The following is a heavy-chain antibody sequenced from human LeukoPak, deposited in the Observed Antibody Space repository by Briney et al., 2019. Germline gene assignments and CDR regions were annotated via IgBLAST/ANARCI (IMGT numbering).Heavy chain of an antibody. CDR3: AREVRGWFGEKPFAY. CDR2: IKRGGSDK. D-gene: IGHD3-10*01. V-gene: IGHV3-7*01. Sequence: GGSLRLSCAASGFTFSSYRMSWVRQAPGKGLEWVSYIKRGGSDKYYVDSVKGRFTISRDNAKNSLYLQINSLRAEDTAVYYCAREVRGWFGEKPFAYWGQGTLVTVSS. CDR1: GFTFSSYR. J-gene: IGHJ4*02.